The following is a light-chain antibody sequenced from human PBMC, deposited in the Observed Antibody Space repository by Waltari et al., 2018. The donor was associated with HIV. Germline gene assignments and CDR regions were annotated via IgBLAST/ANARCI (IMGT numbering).Light chain of an antibody. CDR2: EVS. CDR1: SRDVGGYNY. V-gene: IGLV2-8*01. J-gene: IGLJ2*01. CDR3: SSYAGSINVL. Sequence: QSALTQPPSASGSPGQSVPISCTGTSRDVGGYNYVSWYQQPPGKAPKLLIAEVSKRPSGVPDRFSGSKSGNTASLTVSGLQAEDEADYYCSSYAGSINVLFGGGTKLAVL.